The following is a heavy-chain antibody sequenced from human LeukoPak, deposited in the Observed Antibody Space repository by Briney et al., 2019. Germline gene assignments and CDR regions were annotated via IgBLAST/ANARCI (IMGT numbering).Heavy chain of an antibody. V-gene: IGHV5-51*01. CDR3: ARPPTMTSIDY. J-gene: IGHJ4*02. Sequence: GGSLKIPCKGSGYSFTSYWIGWVRQLPGKGLGGMGIIYPGDSDTRYSPSFQGQVTISADKSISTAYLQWSSLKASDTAMYYCARPPTMTSIDYWGQGTLVTVSS. CDR1: GYSFTSYW. D-gene: IGHD3-22*01. CDR2: IYPGDSDT.